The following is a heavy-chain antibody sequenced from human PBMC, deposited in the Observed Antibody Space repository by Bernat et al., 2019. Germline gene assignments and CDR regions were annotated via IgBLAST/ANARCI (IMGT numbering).Heavy chain of an antibody. CDR1: GFTFSTYA. CDR2: ISYDGSNK. D-gene: IGHD3-3*01. V-gene: IGHV3-30*18. J-gene: IGHJ6*02. Sequence: QVQLVESGGGVVQPGRSLRLSCAASGFTFSTYAMHWVRQAPGKGLEWVAVISYDGSNKYYADSVKGRFTISRDNSKNTLYLQMNSLRAEDTAVYYCAKERNYDFWSGYYMAYYYYGMDVWGQGTTVTVSS. CDR3: AKERNYDFWSGYYMAYYYYGMDV.